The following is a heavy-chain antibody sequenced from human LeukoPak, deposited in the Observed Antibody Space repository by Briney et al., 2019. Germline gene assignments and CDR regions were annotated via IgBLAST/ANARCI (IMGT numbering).Heavy chain of an antibody. V-gene: IGHV4-61*02. CDR2: IYTSGST. D-gene: IGHD3-22*01. Sequence: PSETLSLTCTVSGGSISSSSYYWGWIRQPPGKGLEWIGRIYTSGSTNYNPSLKSRVTISVDTSKNQFSLKLSSVTAADTAVYYCARDHRITMIVGDWGQGTLVTVSS. CDR3: ARDHRITMIVGD. CDR1: GGSISSSSYY. J-gene: IGHJ4*02.